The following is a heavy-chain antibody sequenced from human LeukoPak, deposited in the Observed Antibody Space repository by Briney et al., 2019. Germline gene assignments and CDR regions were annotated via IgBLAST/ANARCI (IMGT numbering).Heavy chain of an antibody. CDR2: IYYSGST. J-gene: IGHJ3*02. V-gene: IGHV4-59*01. CDR1: GGSISSYY. Sequence: PSETLSLTCTVSGGSISSYYWSWIRQPPGKGLEWIGYIYYSGSTNYNPSLKSRVTISVDTSKNQFSLTLSSVTAADTAVYYCAREINGYSSSWYYALHAFDIWGQGTMVTVSS. CDR3: AREINGYSSSWYYALHAFDI. D-gene: IGHD6-13*01.